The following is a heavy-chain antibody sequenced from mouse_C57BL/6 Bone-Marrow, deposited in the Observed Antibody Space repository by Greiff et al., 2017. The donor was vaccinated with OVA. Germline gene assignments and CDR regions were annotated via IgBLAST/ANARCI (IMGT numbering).Heavy chain of an antibody. CDR3: ARSYYYGSSYGYFDV. D-gene: IGHD1-1*01. Sequence: DVKLVESGGGLVKPGGSLKLSCAASGFTFSSYAMSWVRQTPEKRLEWVATISDGGSYTYYPDNVKGRFTISRDNAKNNLYLQMSHLKSEDTAMYYCARSYYYGSSYGYFDVWGTGTTVTVSS. CDR1: GFTFSSYA. V-gene: IGHV5-4*03. CDR2: ISDGGSYT. J-gene: IGHJ1*03.